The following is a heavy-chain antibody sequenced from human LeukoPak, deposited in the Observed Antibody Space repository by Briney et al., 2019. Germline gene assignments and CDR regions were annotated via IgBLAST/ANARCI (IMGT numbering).Heavy chain of an antibody. CDR3: ARDTVATIPRLYYYYYGMDV. Sequence: GRSLRLSCAASGFTFSSYAMHWVRQAPGKGLEWVAVISYDGSNKYYADSVKGRFTISRDNSKNTLYLQMNSLRAEDTAVYYCARDTVATIPRLYYYYYGMDVWGQGTTVTVSS. CDR1: GFTFSSYA. D-gene: IGHD5-12*01. J-gene: IGHJ6*02. V-gene: IGHV3-30-3*01. CDR2: ISYDGSNK.